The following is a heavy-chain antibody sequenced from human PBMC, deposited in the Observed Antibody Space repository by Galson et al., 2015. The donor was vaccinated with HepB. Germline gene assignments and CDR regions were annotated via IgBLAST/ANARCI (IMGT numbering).Heavy chain of an antibody. D-gene: IGHD3-22*01. Sequence: SVKVSCKASGYTFTGYYMHWVRRAPGQGLERMGWINPNSGGTNYAQKFQGRVTMTRDTSISTAYMELSRLRSDDTAVYYCARGALLLADDAFDIWGQGTMVTVSS. J-gene: IGHJ3*02. CDR1: GYTFTGYY. CDR3: ARGALLLADDAFDI. V-gene: IGHV1-2*02. CDR2: INPNSGGT.